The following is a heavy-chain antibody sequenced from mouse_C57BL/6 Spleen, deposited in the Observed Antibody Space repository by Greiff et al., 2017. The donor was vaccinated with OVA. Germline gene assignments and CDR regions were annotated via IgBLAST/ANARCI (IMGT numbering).Heavy chain of an antibody. Sequence: QVQLQQSGTELVKPGASVKLSCKASGYTFTSYWMHWVKQRPGQGLEWIGNINPSNGGTNYNEKFKSKATLTVDKSSSTAYMQLSSLTSEDSVVYYCAIYDGYYGRFAYWGQGTLVTVSA. CDR2: INPSNGGT. D-gene: IGHD2-3*01. CDR3: AIYDGYYGRFAY. J-gene: IGHJ3*01. CDR1: GYTFTSYW. V-gene: IGHV1-53*01.